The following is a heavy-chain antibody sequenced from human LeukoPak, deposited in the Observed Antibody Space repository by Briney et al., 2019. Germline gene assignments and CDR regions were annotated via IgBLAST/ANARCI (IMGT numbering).Heavy chain of an antibody. CDR1: GFTFSSYA. CDR3: ARDPGAYYDISVSYAFDI. V-gene: IGHV3-30*04. D-gene: IGHD3-22*01. Sequence: GRSLRLSCAASGFTFSSYAMHWVRQAPGKGLEGVAVISYDGSNKYYADSVKGGFTISRDNSKNTLYLQINSLRAEDTAVYYCARDPGAYYDISVSYAFDICGQGTMVTVSS. J-gene: IGHJ3*02. CDR2: ISYDGSNK.